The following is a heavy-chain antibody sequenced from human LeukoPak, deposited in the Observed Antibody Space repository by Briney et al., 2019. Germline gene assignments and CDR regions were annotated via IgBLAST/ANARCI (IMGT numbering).Heavy chain of an antibody. Sequence: GGSLRLSCAASGFTFSSYAMHWVRQAPGKGLEWVAVISYDGNNKNYAGSVKGRFTISRDNSKNTLYLQMNSLRAEDTAVYYCARDSGRGWSFFDYWGQGTLVTVSS. V-gene: IGHV3-30*04. CDR3: ARDSGRGWSFFDY. CDR2: ISYDGNNK. J-gene: IGHJ4*02. D-gene: IGHD6-19*01. CDR1: GFTFSSYA.